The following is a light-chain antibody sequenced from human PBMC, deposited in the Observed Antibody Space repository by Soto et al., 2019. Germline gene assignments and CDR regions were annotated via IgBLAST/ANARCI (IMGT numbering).Light chain of an antibody. CDR1: SGHSNYA. J-gene: IGLJ2*01. CDR3: QTWGTGTVI. CDR2: LNSDGSH. Sequence: QSALTQSPSASASLGASVKLTCVLSSGHSNYAVAWHQQQPEKGPRYLMRLNSDGSHNRGDGIPDRFSGSSSGTERYLTISRLQSEDEADYYCQTWGTGTVIFGGGTQLTVL. V-gene: IGLV4-69*01.